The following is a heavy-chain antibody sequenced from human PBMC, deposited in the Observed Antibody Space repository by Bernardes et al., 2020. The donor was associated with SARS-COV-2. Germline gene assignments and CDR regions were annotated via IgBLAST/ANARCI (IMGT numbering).Heavy chain of an antibody. D-gene: IGHD2-15*01. J-gene: IGHJ6*02. CDR1: GFTFDDYA. CDR3: ATAATQGAPTGYYYGMDV. V-gene: IGHV3-9*01. Sequence: GGSLRLSCAASGFTFDDYAMHWVRQAPGKGLEWVSGISWNSGSIGYADSVKGRFTISRDNAKNSLYLQMNSLRAEDTALYYCATAATQGAPTGYYYGMDVWGQGTTVTVSS. CDR2: ISWNSGSI.